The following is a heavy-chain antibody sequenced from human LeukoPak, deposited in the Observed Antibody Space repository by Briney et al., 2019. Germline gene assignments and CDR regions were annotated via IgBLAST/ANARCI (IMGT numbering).Heavy chain of an antibody. CDR1: GFTFSSYS. J-gene: IGHJ4*02. V-gene: IGHV3-21*01. CDR3: ARDLLLWFGEFTDY. D-gene: IGHD3-10*01. Sequence: GSLRLSCAASGFTFSSYSMNWVRQAPGKGLEWVSSISSSSSYIYYADSVKGRFTISRDNAKNSLYLQMNSLRAEDTAVYYCARDLLLWFGEFTDYWGQGTLVTVSS. CDR2: ISSSSSYI.